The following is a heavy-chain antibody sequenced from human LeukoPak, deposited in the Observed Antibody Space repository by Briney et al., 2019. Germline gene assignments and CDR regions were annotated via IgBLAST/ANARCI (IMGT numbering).Heavy chain of an antibody. J-gene: IGHJ4*02. CDR2: IRYDGSNK. D-gene: IGHD1-26*01. V-gene: IGHV3-30*02. CDR1: GFTFSSYG. CDR3: AKAKEVVGATTFFDY. Sequence: GGSLRLSCAASGFTFSSYGMHWVRQAPGKGLEWVAFIRYDGSNKYYADSVKGRFAISRDNSKNTLYLQMNSLRAEDTAVYYCAKAKEVVGATTFFDYWGQGTLVTVSS.